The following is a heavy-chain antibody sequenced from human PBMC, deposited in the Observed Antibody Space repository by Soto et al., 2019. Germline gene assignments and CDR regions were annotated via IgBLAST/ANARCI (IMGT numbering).Heavy chain of an antibody. Sequence: EVQLLESGGGLVQPGGSLRLSCAASGLTFSSYAMSWVRQAPGKGLEWVSAISGSGGSTYYADSVKGRFIISRDNSKNTLYLQMNSLRAEDTAVYYCAKGQYSGSYSSFDYWGQGTLVTVSS. D-gene: IGHD1-26*01. CDR1: GLTFSSYA. J-gene: IGHJ4*02. V-gene: IGHV3-23*01. CDR2: ISGSGGST. CDR3: AKGQYSGSYSSFDY.